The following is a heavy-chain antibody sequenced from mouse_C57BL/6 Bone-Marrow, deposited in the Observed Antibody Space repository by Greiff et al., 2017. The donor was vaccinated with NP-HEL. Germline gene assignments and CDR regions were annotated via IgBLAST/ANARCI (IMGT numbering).Heavy chain of an antibody. CDR3: ASHYYGSSYGYFDV. D-gene: IGHD1-1*01. J-gene: IGHJ1*03. CDR2: IYPGGGST. Sequence: VQLQQSGAELVRPGTSVKMSCKASGYTFTNYWIGWAKQRPGHGLEWIGDIYPGGGSTNYNEKFKGKATLTADKSSSPAYMQFSSLTSEDSAIYYCASHYYGSSYGYFDVWGTGTTVTVSS. V-gene: IGHV1-63*01. CDR1: GYTFTNYW.